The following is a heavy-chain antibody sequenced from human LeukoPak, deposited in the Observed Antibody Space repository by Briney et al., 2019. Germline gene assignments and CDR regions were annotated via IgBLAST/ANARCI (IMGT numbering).Heavy chain of an antibody. V-gene: IGHV3-23*01. CDR3: AKAAAADYSYFYGMDV. J-gene: IGHJ6*02. Sequence: PGGSLRLSCAASGFAFSRFDMSWVRQAPGKGLEWVSSMSGSGGNTYFADSVKGRFTISRDNSKSTVYLQMNSLRVEDSAVYYCAKAAAADYSYFYGMDVWGQGTSVTVSS. D-gene: IGHD2-2*01. CDR2: MSGSGGNT. CDR1: GFAFSRFD.